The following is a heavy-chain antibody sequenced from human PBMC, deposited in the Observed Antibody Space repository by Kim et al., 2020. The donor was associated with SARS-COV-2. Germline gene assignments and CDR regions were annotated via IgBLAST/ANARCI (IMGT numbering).Heavy chain of an antibody. V-gene: IGHV3-23*01. CDR1: GFPFTSYA. CDR2: ISGNGGNT. J-gene: IGHJ2*01. D-gene: IGHD6-19*01. CDR3: ARGRRESFGSGWSHWYFDL. Sequence: GGSLRLSCAASGFPFTSYAMGWVRQSPGRGLEWVSVISGNGGNTYYADSVTGRFTISRDNSKNTLYLQMNSRRADETAVYYCARGRRESFGSGWSHWYFDLWGRGTLVTVSS.